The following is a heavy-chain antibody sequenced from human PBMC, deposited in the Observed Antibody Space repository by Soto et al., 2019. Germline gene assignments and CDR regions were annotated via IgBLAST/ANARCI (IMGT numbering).Heavy chain of an antibody. CDR3: TSFMVGTTPY. D-gene: IGHD1-26*01. CDR1: GFTFSDST. Sequence: AGGSLRLSCAASGFTFSDSTMHWVRQASGKGLEWVGRIRNKANTYATHYAASVKGRFTISRDDSKNTAYLQMNSLKTEDTAVYYCTSFMVGTTPYWGQGTLVTVSS. CDR2: IRNKANTYAT. V-gene: IGHV3-73*01. J-gene: IGHJ4*02.